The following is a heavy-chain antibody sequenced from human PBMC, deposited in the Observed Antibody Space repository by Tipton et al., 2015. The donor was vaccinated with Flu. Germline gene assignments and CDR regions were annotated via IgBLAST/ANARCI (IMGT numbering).Heavy chain of an antibody. CDR2: ISYSGAT. D-gene: IGHD2-21*01. V-gene: IGHV4-59*08. J-gene: IGHJ3*02. CDR3: ASADSNISGLKGSFDI. CDR1: GGSISNYY. Sequence: TLSLTCAVSGGSISNYYWTWIRQPPGKGLEWIGYISYSGATSYKSSLKSRVTISVDSSQNQISLRLTSVTAADTAAYFCASADSNISGLKGSFDIWGQGTVVSVSS.